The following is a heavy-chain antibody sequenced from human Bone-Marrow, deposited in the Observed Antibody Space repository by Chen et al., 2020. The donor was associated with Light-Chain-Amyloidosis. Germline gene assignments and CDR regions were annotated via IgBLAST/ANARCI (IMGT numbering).Heavy chain of an antibody. V-gene: IGHV3-15*01. CDR3: TIQNYH. CDR2: LKGKSEGGTT. J-gene: IGHJ5*02. Sequence: EVQVVQSGGGLVKPGGSRRLSCAASGFTSSNVWMSWVRQVPGKGLEWVGRLKGKSEGGTTDYAVPVKGRFTISRDDSENTLYLQMNSLKAEDTAVYYCTIQNYHLGQGTLVTVSS. CDR1: GFTSSNVW.